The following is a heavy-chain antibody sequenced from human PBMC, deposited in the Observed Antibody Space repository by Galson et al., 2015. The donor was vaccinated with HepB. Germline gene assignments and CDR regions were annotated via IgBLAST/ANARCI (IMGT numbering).Heavy chain of an antibody. CDR1: GFTVSSNY. CDR2: IYSGGST. D-gene: IGHD3-22*01. J-gene: IGHJ6*02. V-gene: IGHV3-66*01. Sequence: SLRLSCAASGFTVSSNYMSWVRQAPGKGLEWVSVIYSGGSTYYADSVKGRFTISRDNSKNTLYLQMNSLRAEDTAVYYCAREKDGGYVYYGMDVWGQGTTVTVSS. CDR3: AREKDGGYVYYGMDV.